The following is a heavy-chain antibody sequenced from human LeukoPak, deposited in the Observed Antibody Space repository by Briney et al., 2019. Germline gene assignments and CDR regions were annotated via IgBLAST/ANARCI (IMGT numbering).Heavy chain of an antibody. Sequence: PSETLSLTCTVSGGSISSGDYYWSWIRQPPGKGLEWIGYIYYSGSTYYNPSLKSRVTISVDTSKNQFSLKLRFVTAADTAVYYCARDLAGRQDPWGQGTLVTVSS. J-gene: IGHJ5*02. V-gene: IGHV4-30-4*01. CDR3: ARDLAGRQDP. CDR1: GGSISSGDYY. CDR2: IYYSGST.